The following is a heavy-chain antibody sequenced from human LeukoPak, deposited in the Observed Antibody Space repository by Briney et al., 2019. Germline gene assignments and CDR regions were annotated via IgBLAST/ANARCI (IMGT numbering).Heavy chain of an antibody. CDR2: IYTSGST. D-gene: IGHD3-22*01. V-gene: IGHV4-4*07. CDR1: GGSISSYY. Sequence: SETLSLTCTVSGGSISSYYWSWIRQPAGKGLEWIGRIYTSGSTNYNPSLKSRVTMSVDTSKNQFSLKLSSVTAADTAVYYCAGRYDSSGYYYTKGDYWGQGTLVTVSS. CDR3: AGRYDSSGYYYTKGDY. J-gene: IGHJ4*02.